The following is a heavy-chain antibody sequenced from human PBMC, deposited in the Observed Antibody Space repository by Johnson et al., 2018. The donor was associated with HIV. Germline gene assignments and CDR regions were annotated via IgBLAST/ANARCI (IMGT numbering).Heavy chain of an antibody. J-gene: IGHJ3*02. Sequence: QVQLVESGGGVVQPGRSLRLSCVGSGFTFSSYGMHWVRQAPGKGLEWVAVISYDGSTKYYADSVKGRFTISRDNSKNTLYLQMNSLRAEDTAVYYCAKDLNYGSGPVDIWGQGTMVTVSS. D-gene: IGHD3-10*01. CDR2: ISYDGSTK. CDR1: GFTFSSYG. V-gene: IGHV3-30*18. CDR3: AKDLNYGSGPVDI.